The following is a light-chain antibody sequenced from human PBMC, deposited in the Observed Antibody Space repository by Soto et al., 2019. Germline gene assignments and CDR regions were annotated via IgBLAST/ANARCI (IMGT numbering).Light chain of an antibody. CDR2: GAS. J-gene: IGKJ3*01. Sequence: ELVMTQSPDTLSVSPGERATLSCRASQSVSSYLAWYQQKPGQAPRLLIYGASTRATGIPARFSGSGSGTEFTLTISSLQSEDFAVYFCQQYNNWPPVTFGPGTKVDIK. V-gene: IGKV3-15*01. CDR3: QQYNNWPPVT. CDR1: QSVSSY.